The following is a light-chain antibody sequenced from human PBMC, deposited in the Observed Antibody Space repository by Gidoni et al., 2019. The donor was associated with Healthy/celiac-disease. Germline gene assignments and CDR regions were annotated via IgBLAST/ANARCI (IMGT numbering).Light chain of an antibody. CDR3: QQYYSTPLT. J-gene: IGKJ4*01. CDR2: WAS. Sequence: DLLMTQSPDFLAVSLVERSTINCKSSQSVLYSSNNKNYLAWYQQKPGQPPKLLIYWASTRESGVPDRFIGSGSGTDFALTIGSLQAEDVAVYYCQQYYSTPLTFGGGTKVEIK. CDR1: QSVLYSSNNKNY. V-gene: IGKV4-1*01.